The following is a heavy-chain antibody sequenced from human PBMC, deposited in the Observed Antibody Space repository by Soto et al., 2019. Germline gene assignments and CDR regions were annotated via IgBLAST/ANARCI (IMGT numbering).Heavy chain of an antibody. CDR3: ARGAGIFGVVAFDS. V-gene: IGHV1-69*01. J-gene: IGHJ4*02. D-gene: IGHD3-3*01. CDR1: GDTIGSFT. CDR2: IIPVLGSV. Sequence: QVQLVQSGAEVRNPGSSVKVSCKASGDTIGSFTITWVRQAPGPGLECMGGIIPVLGSVFYAQKFQGRITNTGDHSTSTAYRELTSLRSEDTAVFYCARGAGIFGVVAFDSWGQGTLVVVST.